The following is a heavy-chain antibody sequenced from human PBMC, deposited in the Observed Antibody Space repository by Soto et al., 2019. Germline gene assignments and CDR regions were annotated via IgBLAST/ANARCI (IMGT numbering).Heavy chain of an antibody. CDR2: IRNQSYQETT. Sequence: GGSLRLSCTGSGFPFDDFAINWVRQAPGKGLEWVGLIRNQSYQETTEYAAAVKGRFTISRDDSKNVAYLQLNNLDTEDTGVYYCTRAPLRCSGGSCYSADSWGRGTQVTVSS. V-gene: IGHV3-49*04. J-gene: IGHJ4*02. CDR3: TRAPLRCSGGSCYSADS. CDR1: GFPFDDFA. D-gene: IGHD2-15*01.